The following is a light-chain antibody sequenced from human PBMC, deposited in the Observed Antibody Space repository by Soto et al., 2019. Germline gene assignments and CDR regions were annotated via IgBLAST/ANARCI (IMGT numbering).Light chain of an antibody. Sequence: ILMTQSPSNMSANVGDTVTITCRASQSISTWSAWYQQKPGKAPKLLIYDASSLQSGVPSRFSGGGSGTELTLTISSLQPDDFATYYCQQYDSYPYTFGQGTKVDIK. CDR3: QQYDSYPYT. CDR1: QSISTW. V-gene: IGKV1-5*01. J-gene: IGKJ2*01. CDR2: DAS.